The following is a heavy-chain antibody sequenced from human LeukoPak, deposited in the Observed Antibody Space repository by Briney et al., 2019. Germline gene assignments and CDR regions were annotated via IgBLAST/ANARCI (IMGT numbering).Heavy chain of an antibody. J-gene: IGHJ4*02. CDR3: ARQVRVRGAVDY. V-gene: IGHV4-4*09. CDR2: IYTSGST. CDR1: GGSISSYY. Sequence: SETLSLTCTVSGGSISSYYWSWIRQPPGKGLEWIGYIYTSGSTNYNPSLKSRVTISVDTSKNQFSLKLSSVTAAHTAVYYCARQVRVRGAVDYWGQGTLVTVSS. D-gene: IGHD3-10*01.